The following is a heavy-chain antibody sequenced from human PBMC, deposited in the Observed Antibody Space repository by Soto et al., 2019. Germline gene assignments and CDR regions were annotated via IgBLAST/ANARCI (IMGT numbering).Heavy chain of an antibody. CDR1: GFTFSSYE. V-gene: IGHV3-48*03. CDR2: ISSSGSTI. Sequence: HPGGSLRLSCADSGFTFSSYEMNWVRQAPGKGLEWVSYISSSGSTIYYADSVKGRFTISRDNAKNSLYLQMNSLRAEDTAVYYCASRSSGWKFYGMDVWGQGTTVTVSS. D-gene: IGHD6-19*01. CDR3: ASRSSGWKFYGMDV. J-gene: IGHJ6*02.